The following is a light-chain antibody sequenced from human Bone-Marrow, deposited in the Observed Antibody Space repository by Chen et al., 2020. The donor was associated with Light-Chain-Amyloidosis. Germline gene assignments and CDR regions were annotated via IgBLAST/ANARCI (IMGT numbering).Light chain of an antibody. Sequence: EIVLTQSPGTRSLSPGERATLSCRASRVTSNTFLAWYQQKPGQAPRLLIYGASYRATGIPDRFSGSGSGTDFTLTISRLEPEDFAVYYCQQYDNSHWTFGQGTKVEIK. CDR2: GAS. CDR3: QQYDNSHWT. CDR1: RVTSNTF. J-gene: IGKJ1*01. V-gene: IGKV3-20*01.